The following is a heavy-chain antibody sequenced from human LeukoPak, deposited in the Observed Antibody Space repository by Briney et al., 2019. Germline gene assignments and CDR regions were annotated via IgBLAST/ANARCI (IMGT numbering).Heavy chain of an antibody. CDR3: AREQDPDY. V-gene: IGHV3-53*01. Sequence: PGGSLRLSCAASGFTVSSNYMSWVRQAPGKGLEWVSVIYSGGSTYYADSVKGRFTISRDNAKNSLYLQMNSLRAEDTAVYYCAREQDPDYWGQGTLVTVSS. CDR2: IYSGGST. J-gene: IGHJ4*02. CDR1: GFTVSSNY.